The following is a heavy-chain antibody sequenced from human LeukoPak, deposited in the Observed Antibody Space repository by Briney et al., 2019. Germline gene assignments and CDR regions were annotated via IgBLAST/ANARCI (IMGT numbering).Heavy chain of an antibody. Sequence: GGSLRLSCAASRFTFSNYAMSWVRQAPGKGLEWVSVICGSGGSAYDADSVKGRFTVSRDNSKNTLLLQMNSLRAEDTALYYCAKSMRGYYRFDYWGQGTLVTVSS. V-gene: IGHV3-23*01. J-gene: IGHJ4*02. CDR1: RFTFSNYA. CDR2: ICGSGGSA. D-gene: IGHD3-3*01. CDR3: AKSMRGYYRFDY.